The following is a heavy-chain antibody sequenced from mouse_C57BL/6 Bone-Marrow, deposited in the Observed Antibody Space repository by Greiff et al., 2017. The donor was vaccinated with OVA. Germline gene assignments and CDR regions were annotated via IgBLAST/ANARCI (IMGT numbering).Heavy chain of an antibody. V-gene: IGHV1-9*01. J-gene: IGHJ2*01. Sequence: VKVVESGAELMKPGASVKLSCKATGYTFTGYWLAWVKPRPGHGLEWIGEILPGIGSTNYNEKFKGKATFTADTSSNTAYMQLSSLTTEDSAIYYCASGGYFDYWGQGTTLTVSS. CDR2: ILPGIGST. CDR3: ASGGYFDY. CDR1: GYTFTGYW. D-gene: IGHD1-1*02.